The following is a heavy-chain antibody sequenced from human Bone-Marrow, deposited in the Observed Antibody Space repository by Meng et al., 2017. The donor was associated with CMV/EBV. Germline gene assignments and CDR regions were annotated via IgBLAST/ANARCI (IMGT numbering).Heavy chain of an antibody. Sequence: GGSLRLSCAASGFTFSSYWMHWVRQAPGKGLVWVSRINSDGSSTSYADSVKGRFTISRDNAKNSLYLQMNSLRAEDTAVYYCARDQFAGDYYYYGMDVSGQGTTVTVSS. CDR1: GFTFSSYW. CDR2: INSDGSST. CDR3: ARDQFAGDYYYYGMDV. J-gene: IGHJ6*02. V-gene: IGHV3-74*01. D-gene: IGHD1-26*01.